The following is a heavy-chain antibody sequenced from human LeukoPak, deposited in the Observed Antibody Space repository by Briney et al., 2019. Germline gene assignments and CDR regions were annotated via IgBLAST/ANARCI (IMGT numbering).Heavy chain of an antibody. V-gene: IGHV3-30*02. Sequence: PGGSLRLSCAASGFTFSNYGMHWVRQAPGKGLEWVAFIRYDGSNKKYADSAKGRFTISRDNSKNTPYLQMNSLRAEDTAVYYCAKDREPIVVVLTTAIDYWGQGTLVTVSS. CDR1: GFTFSNYG. CDR3: AKDREPIVVVLTTAIDY. D-gene: IGHD3-22*01. J-gene: IGHJ4*02. CDR2: IRYDGSNK.